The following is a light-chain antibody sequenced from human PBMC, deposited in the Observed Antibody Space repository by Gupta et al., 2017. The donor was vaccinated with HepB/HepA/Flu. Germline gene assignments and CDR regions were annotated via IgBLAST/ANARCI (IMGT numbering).Light chain of an antibody. V-gene: IGLV8-61*01. Sequence: QTVVTPEPSFSVSPGGTVTLTCGLNSGSVSTSYYINWYQQTPGQAPRTLIYNTNTRSSGVPDRFSGSILGNKAALTITGAQADDESDYYCVLSGGSGIWMFGGGTKLTVL. CDR1: SGSVSTSYY. CDR3: VLSGGSGIWM. CDR2: NTN. J-gene: IGLJ3*02.